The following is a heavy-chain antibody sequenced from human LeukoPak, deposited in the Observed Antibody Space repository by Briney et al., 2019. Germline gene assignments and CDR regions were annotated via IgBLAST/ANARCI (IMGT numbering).Heavy chain of an antibody. V-gene: IGHV3-53*01. CDR2: IYSGGST. Sequence: GGSLILSCAASGFTVSSNYMSWVRQAPGKGLEWVSVIYSGGSTYYADSVKGRFTISRDNSKNTLYLQMNSLRAEDTAVYYCARSSLIAAGGYYYYYGMDVWGQGTTVTASS. CDR1: GFTVSSNY. CDR3: ARSSLIAAGGYYYYYGMDV. J-gene: IGHJ6*02. D-gene: IGHD6-13*01.